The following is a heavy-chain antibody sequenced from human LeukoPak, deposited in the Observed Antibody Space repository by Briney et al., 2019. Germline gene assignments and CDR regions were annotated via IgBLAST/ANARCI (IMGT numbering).Heavy chain of an antibody. J-gene: IGHJ6*02. CDR3: ARASPSFWSGYYTPYYYGMDV. CDR2: INPSGGNT. V-gene: IGHV1-46*01. Sequence: GASVKVSCKASGYIFTSFYIHWVRQAPGQGLEWMGIINPSGGNTGNAQKFQGRVTMTRDTSTSTVYMELRSLRSDDTAVYYCARASPSFWSGYYTPYYYGMDVWGQGTTVTVSS. CDR1: GYIFTSFY. D-gene: IGHD3-3*01.